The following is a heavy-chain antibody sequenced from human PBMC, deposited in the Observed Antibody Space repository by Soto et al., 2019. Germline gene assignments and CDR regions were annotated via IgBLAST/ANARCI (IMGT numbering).Heavy chain of an antibody. Sequence: SETLSLTCAVYGGSFSGYYWSWIRQPPGKGLEWIGEINHSGSTNYILSLKSRVTISLDKSKNQFYLKLRSVAPPDTAVYYCARGPGWNAYSATFDLWGQANLVT. CDR1: GGSFSGYY. V-gene: IGHV4-34*01. J-gene: IGHJ4*02. CDR2: INHSGST. D-gene: IGHD1-1*01. CDR3: ARGPGWNAYSATFDL.